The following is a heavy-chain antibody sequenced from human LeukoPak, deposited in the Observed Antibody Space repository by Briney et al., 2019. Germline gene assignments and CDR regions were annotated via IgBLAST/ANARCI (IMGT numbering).Heavy chain of an antibody. Sequence: GGSLRLSCAASGFTFSSYWMHWVRQAPGKGLVWVSRINSDGSSTSYADSVKGRFTISRDNAKNTLYLQMNSLRAEDTAVYYCARVAVSYDFWSGYYKYWGQGTLVTVSS. V-gene: IGHV3-74*01. CDR2: INSDGSST. D-gene: IGHD3-3*01. J-gene: IGHJ4*02. CDR1: GFTFSSYW. CDR3: ARVAVSYDFWSGYYKY.